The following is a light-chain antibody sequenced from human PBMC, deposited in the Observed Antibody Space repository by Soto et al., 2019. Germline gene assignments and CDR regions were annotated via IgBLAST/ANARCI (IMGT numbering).Light chain of an antibody. J-gene: IGLJ2*01. Sequence: QSVLTQPPSASGSPGQSVTISCAGTSSDVGGYDYVSWYQQHPGKAPKLMIYDVSKRPSGVPDRFSGSKSGNTATLTVSGLQTEDEADYYCSSFAGSNSLLFGGGTKVTVL. CDR2: DVS. CDR3: SSFAGSNSLL. CDR1: SSDVGGYDY. V-gene: IGLV2-8*01.